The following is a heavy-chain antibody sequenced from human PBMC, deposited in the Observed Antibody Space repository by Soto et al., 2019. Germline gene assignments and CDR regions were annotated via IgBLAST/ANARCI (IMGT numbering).Heavy chain of an antibody. CDR2: IKSKADGETT. CDR3: TNWYRPSDY. D-gene: IGHD6-13*01. Sequence: EVQLVESGGGLVKPGGSLRLSCTVSGFTFSNAWMSWVRQAPGKGPEWVGRIKSKADGETTDYAAPVKGRFTILRDDSKNTLYLQMDSLKTEDTAMYYCTNWYRPSDYWGQGTLVTVSS. V-gene: IGHV3-15*01. CDR1: GFTFSNAW. J-gene: IGHJ4*02.